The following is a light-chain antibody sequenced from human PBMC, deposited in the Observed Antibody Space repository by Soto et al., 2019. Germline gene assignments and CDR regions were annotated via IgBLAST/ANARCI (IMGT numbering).Light chain of an antibody. CDR1: TGAVTSGHY. CDR2: DTT. CDR3: LLVYSGTVV. Sequence: QAVVTQEPSLTVSPGGTVTLTCGSSTGAVTSGHYPYWFQQKPGQAPKTLIYDTTNKHSWSPARFSGSLLAGKAALTLSGAQPEDEADYYCLLVYSGTVVFGGGTKLTVL. J-gene: IGLJ2*01. V-gene: IGLV7-46*01.